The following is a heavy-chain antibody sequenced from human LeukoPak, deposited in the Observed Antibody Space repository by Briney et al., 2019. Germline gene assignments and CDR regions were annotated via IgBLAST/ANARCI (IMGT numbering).Heavy chain of an antibody. J-gene: IGHJ5*02. Sequence: GGSLRLSCAATGFDLSTYEMNWVRQAPGKGLEWIADITISGHTKNYADSVKGRFTISRDNARTSLYLQMNSLRVEDTGVYYCARGDPHADLWGQGTLVTVSS. CDR2: ITISGHTK. CDR1: GFDLSTYE. CDR3: ARGDPHADL. V-gene: IGHV3-48*03.